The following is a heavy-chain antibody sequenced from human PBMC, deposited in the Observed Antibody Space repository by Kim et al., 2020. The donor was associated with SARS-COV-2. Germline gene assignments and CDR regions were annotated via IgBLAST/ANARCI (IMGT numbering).Heavy chain of an antibody. Sequence: SVKGRLPSSRDNSKNTMYLQMNSLRAEDTAVYYCARERESGYSYGYDFDYWGQGTLVTVSS. V-gene: IGHV3-30*01. J-gene: IGHJ4*02. D-gene: IGHD5-18*01. CDR3: ARERESGYSYGYDFDY.